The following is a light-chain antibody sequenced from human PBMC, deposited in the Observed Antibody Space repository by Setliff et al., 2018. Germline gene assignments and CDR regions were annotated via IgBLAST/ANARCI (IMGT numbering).Light chain of an antibody. J-gene: IGLJ1*01. CDR3: SSYSTRTSLDV. CDR1: GSDIGAYDY. CDR2: DVS. V-gene: IGLV2-14*03. Sequence: QSVLTQPASVSGSPGQSITIYCIGSGSDIGAYDYVAWYQQHLGKAPKLMIYDVSHRPSGVSHRFSASKSGNTASLTISGLQVEDEADYYCSSYSTRTSLDVFGTGTKVTVL.